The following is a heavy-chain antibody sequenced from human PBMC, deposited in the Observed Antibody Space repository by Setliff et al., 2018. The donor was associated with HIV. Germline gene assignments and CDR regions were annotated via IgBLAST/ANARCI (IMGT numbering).Heavy chain of an antibody. Sequence: ASVKVSCKASGYRFNTYGISWVRQAPGQGLEWMGWMNPNSGNTGYAQKFQGRVTMTRNTSVNTAYMELSSLRSEDTAVYYCARAQFYYASGSFYPSDYHYYMDVWGKGTTVTVSS. CDR3: ARAQFYYASGSFYPSDYHYYMDV. CDR1: GYRFNTYG. J-gene: IGHJ6*03. D-gene: IGHD3-10*01. V-gene: IGHV1-8*02. CDR2: MNPNSGNT.